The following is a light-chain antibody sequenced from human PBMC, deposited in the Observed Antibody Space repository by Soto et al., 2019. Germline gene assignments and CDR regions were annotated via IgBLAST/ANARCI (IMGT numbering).Light chain of an antibody. CDR1: QSVRST. CDR2: DAS. J-gene: IGKJ5*01. CDR3: QQYNNWPSIT. V-gene: IGKV3D-15*01. Sequence: EIVMTPSPATLSVSPGGRATLSFRAIQSVRSTSLAWYQQKPGQAPRLLIYDASSRATGIPDRFSGGGSGTEFTLTISSLQSEDFAVYYCQQYNNWPSITFGQGTRLEIK.